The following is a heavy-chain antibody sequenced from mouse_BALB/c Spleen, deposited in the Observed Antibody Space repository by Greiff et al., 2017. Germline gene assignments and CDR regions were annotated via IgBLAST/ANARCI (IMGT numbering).Heavy chain of an antibody. CDR2: ISSGGSYT. J-gene: IGHJ4*01. D-gene: IGHD6-1*01. CDR3: TREASYYAMDY. V-gene: IGHV5-6-4*01. Sequence: DVQLVESGGGLVKPGGSLKLSCAASGFTFSSYTMSWVRQTPEKRLEWVATISSGGSYTYYPDSVKGRFTISRDNAKNTLYLQMSSLKSEDTAMYYCTREASYYAMDYWGQGTSVTVSS. CDR1: GFTFSSYT.